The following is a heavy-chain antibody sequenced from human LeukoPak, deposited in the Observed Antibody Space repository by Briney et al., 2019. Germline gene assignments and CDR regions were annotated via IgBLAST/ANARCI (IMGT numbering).Heavy chain of an antibody. V-gene: IGHV3-33*01. CDR1: GFTFRNHG. CDR3: VRDRGALQYFDY. Sequence: PGGSLRLSCAASGFTFRNHGMHWVHQAPGKGLEWVAIIWYDGGNKYYADSVNGRFTISRDNSKNTLFLQMNSLRAEDTAVYYCVRDRGALQYFDYWGQGTLVTVSS. D-gene: IGHD5-24*01. J-gene: IGHJ4*02. CDR2: IWYDGGNK.